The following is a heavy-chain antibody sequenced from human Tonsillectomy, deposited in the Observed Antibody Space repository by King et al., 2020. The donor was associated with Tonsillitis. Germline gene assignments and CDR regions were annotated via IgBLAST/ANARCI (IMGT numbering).Heavy chain of an antibody. CDR3: AGSYYYDSSGYRTLNWFDP. CDR1: GGSFSGYY. J-gene: IGHJ5*02. Sequence: VQLQQWGAGLLKPSETLSLTCAVYGGSFSGYYWSWIRQPPGKGLEWIGEINHIGSTNYNPSLKRRGTISVDTAKNQFSLKLSSVTAADTAVYYCAGSYYYDSSGYRTLNWFDPWGQGTLVTVSS. D-gene: IGHD3-22*01. CDR2: INHIGST. V-gene: IGHV4-34*01.